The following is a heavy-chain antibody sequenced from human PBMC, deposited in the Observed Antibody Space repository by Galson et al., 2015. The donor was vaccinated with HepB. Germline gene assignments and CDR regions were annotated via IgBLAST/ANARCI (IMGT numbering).Heavy chain of an antibody. Sequence: SVKVSCKASGDTFHRYTVNWVRQALGQALEWMGGIVPIIGVPHYAQEFQGRVTITADKSTNTDYMELSSLRSDDTAIYYCAREGDGAYFDYWGQGTLVTVSS. CDR1: GDTFHRYT. CDR2: IVPIIGVP. J-gene: IGHJ4*02. D-gene: IGHD2-21*01. V-gene: IGHV1-69*10. CDR3: AREGDGAYFDY.